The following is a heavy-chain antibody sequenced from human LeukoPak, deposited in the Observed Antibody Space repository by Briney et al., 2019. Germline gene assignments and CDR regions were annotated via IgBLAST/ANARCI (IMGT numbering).Heavy chain of an antibody. D-gene: IGHD3-10*01. V-gene: IGHV3-64*01. CDR2: ISSNGGST. Sequence: PGGSLRLSCAASGFTFSSYAMHWVRQAPGKGLEYVSAISSNGGSTYYANSVKGRFTISRDNSKNTLYLQMGSLGAEDMAVYYCARDDRRFGELSGGSFDYWGQGTLVTVSS. CDR1: GFTFSSYA. J-gene: IGHJ4*02. CDR3: ARDDRRFGELSGGSFDY.